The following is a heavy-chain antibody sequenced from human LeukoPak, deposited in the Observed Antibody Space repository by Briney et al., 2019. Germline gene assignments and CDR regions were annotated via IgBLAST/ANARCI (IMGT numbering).Heavy chain of an antibody. D-gene: IGHD6-19*01. Sequence: GSLRLSCAASGFTFSSHAMSWVRQAPGKGLEWVSAISGSSSSTYYADSVKGRFTISRDNAKNSLYLQMNSLRAEDTAVYYCGSVAGTRSIDYWGQGTLVTVSS. CDR2: ISGSSSST. CDR1: GFTFSSHA. V-gene: IGHV3-23*01. CDR3: GSVAGTRSIDY. J-gene: IGHJ4*02.